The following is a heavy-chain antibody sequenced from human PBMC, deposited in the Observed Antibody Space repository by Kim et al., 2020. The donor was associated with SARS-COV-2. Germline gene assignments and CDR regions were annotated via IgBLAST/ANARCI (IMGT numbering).Heavy chain of an antibody. CDR2: IKQDGSEK. J-gene: IGHJ4*02. CDR1: GFTVSGYW. V-gene: IGHV3-7*01. D-gene: IGHD3-16*01. CDR3: ARSFAGGFDY. Sequence: GGSLRLSCTASGFTVSGYWMSWVRQAPGKGLEWVANIKQDGSEKYYVDSVKGRFTISRDNPKNSLYLQMNSLRAEDTAVYYCARSFAGGFDYWGQGT.